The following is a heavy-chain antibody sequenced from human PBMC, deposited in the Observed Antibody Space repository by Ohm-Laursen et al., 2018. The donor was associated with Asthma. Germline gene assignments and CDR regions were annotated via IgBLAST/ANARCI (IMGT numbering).Heavy chain of an antibody. CDR3: ARHNFALDV. V-gene: IGHV5-51*01. CDR1: GYTYSTYY. J-gene: IGHJ6*02. CDR2: IHPSGFDT. D-gene: IGHD1-1*01. Sequence: GESLKISCKGSGYTYSTYYIGWVRQMPGKGLEWMGIIHPSGFDTRYGPPFQGQVTLSVDESINTAYLQWNSLKASDTAIYYCARHNFALDVWGQGTTVTVSS.